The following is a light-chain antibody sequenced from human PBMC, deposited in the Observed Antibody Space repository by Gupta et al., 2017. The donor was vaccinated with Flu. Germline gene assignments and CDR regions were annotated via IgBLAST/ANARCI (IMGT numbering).Light chain of an antibody. J-gene: IGLJ2*01. Sequence: YVLTQPPSVSVAPGKTARITCGGNNIGSKSVHWYQQKPGQAPFLVVYDDSDRPSGIPERFSGSHSGNTATLTISRVEVGDEADYYCQVWDGSGGQGVFGGGTKVTV. CDR1: NIGSKS. CDR3: QVWDGSGGQGV. CDR2: DDS. V-gene: IGLV3-21*03.